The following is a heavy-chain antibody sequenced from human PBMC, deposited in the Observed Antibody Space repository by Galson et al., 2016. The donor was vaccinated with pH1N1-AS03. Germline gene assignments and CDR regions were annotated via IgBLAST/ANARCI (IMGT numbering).Heavy chain of an antibody. V-gene: IGHV6-1*01. CDR1: GDSVSSNSAA. D-gene: IGHD6-6*01. Sequence: CAISGDSVSSNSAAWNWIRQSPSRGLEWLGRTYYRSKWYNDYAVSVKSRITINPDTSKNQFSLQLNSVTPEDTAVYYCARGHYSSSSYWFDPWGQGTLDTVSS. CDR3: ARGHYSSSSYWFDP. J-gene: IGHJ5*02. CDR2: TYYRSKWYN.